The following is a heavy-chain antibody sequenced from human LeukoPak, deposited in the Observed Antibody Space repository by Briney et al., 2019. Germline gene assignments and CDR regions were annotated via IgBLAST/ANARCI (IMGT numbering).Heavy chain of an antibody. D-gene: IGHD3-16*01. V-gene: IGHV3-30*18. J-gene: IGHJ1*01. Sequence: SGGSLRLSCAASGFTFTNAWMSWVRQAPGKGLEWVAVISYDGSNKYYVDSVKGRFTISRDNSKNTLYLQMNSLRTEDTAVYYCAKWGTLQTFQHWGQGTLVTVSS. CDR3: AKWGTLQTFQH. CDR2: ISYDGSNK. CDR1: GFTFTNAW.